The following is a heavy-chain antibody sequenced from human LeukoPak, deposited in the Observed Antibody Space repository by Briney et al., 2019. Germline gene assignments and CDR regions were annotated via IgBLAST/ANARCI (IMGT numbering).Heavy chain of an antibody. D-gene: IGHD5-12*01. CDR2: IIPIFGTA. CDR3: AREKWLDALFDY. V-gene: IGHV1-69*06. CDR1: GGTSSSYA. J-gene: IGHJ4*02. Sequence: ASVKVSCKASGGTSSSYAISWVRQAPGQGLEWMGGIIPIFGTANYAQKFQGRVTITADKSTSTAYMELSSLRSEDTAVYYCAREKWLDALFDYWGQGTLVTVSS.